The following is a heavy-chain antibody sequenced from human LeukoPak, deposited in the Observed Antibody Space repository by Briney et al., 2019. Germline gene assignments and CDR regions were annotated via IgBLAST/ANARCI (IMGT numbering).Heavy chain of an antibody. Sequence: GGSLRLSCAASGFTFSSYAMSWVRQAPGKGLEWVPAISGSGGSTYYADSVKGRFTTSRDNSKNTLYLQMNSLRAEDTAVYYCAKNAWYYYDSSGFDYWGQGTLVTVSS. CDR2: ISGSGGST. CDR3: AKNAWYYYDSSGFDY. D-gene: IGHD3-22*01. CDR1: GFTFSSYA. V-gene: IGHV3-23*01. J-gene: IGHJ4*02.